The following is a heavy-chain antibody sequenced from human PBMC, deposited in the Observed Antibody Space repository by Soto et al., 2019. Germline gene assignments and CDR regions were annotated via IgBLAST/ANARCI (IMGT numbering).Heavy chain of an antibody. Sequence: SETLSLTCTVSGGSVSSGSYYWSWIRQPPGKGLEWIGYIYYSGSTNYNPSLKSRVTISVDTSKNQFSLKLSSVTAADTAVYYCARGTITMVRGVIDGMDVWGQGTTVTVSS. D-gene: IGHD3-10*01. CDR2: IYYSGST. J-gene: IGHJ6*02. V-gene: IGHV4-61*01. CDR1: GGSVSSGSYY. CDR3: ARGTITMVRGVIDGMDV.